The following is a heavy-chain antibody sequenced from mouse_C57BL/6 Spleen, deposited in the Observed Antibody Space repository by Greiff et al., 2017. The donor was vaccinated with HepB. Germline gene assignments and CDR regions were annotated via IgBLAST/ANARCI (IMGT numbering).Heavy chain of an antibody. CDR2: IWWDDDK. J-gene: IGHJ2*01. CDR1: GFSLSTFGMG. Sequence: QVQLKESGPGILQPSQTLSLTCSFSGFSLSTFGMGVGWIRQPSGKGLEWLAHIWWDDDKYYNPALKSRLTISKDTSKNQVFLKIANVDTADTATYYCARIYYYGSSYPFDYWGQGTTLTVSS. CDR3: ARIYYYGSSYPFDY. D-gene: IGHD1-1*01. V-gene: IGHV8-8*01.